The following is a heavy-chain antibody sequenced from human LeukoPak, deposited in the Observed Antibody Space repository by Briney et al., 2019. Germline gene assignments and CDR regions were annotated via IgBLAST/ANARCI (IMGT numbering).Heavy chain of an antibody. CDR1: GYTFTGYY. Sequence: SVKVSCKASGYTFTGYYMHWVRQAPGQGLEWMGWIIPIFGTANYAQKFQGRVTITADESTSTAYMELSSLRSEDTAVHYCARDHYVRAFDIWGQGTMVTVSS. CDR3: ARDHYVRAFDI. CDR2: IIPIFGTA. D-gene: IGHD3-10*02. J-gene: IGHJ3*02. V-gene: IGHV1-69*13.